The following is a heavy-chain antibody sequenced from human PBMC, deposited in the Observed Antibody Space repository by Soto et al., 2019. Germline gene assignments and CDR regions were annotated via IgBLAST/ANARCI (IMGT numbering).Heavy chain of an antibody. D-gene: IGHD6-13*01. J-gene: IGHJ3*01. CDR2: IDPKRGDT. V-gene: IGHV1-2*02. CDR3: ARAGIPAAGNDALDV. Sequence: QVRLVQSGAEVKKPGASVKVSCKASGYTFSGYFVHWVRQAPGQGLEWMAWIDPKRGDTNYAQSFQGRVTMTRDTSINTAYMELSGLKSDDTAVYYCARAGIPAAGNDALDVWGQGPKVTVSS. CDR1: GYTFSGYF.